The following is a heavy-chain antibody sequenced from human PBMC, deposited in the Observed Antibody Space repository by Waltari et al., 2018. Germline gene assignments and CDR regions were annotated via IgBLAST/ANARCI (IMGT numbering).Heavy chain of an antibody. Sequence: EVQLVESGGGLVQPGGSLRLSCAASGFTFSSYAMSWVRQAPGKGLEWVAAISGSGGSTYYADSVKGRFTISRDNSKNTLYLQMSSLRAEDTAEYYCADSLPGSGAFDSWGQGTLVTVSS. CDR2: ISGSGGST. CDR3: ADSLPGSGAFDS. J-gene: IGHJ4*02. CDR1: GFTFSSYA. V-gene: IGHV3-23*04. D-gene: IGHD3-10*01.